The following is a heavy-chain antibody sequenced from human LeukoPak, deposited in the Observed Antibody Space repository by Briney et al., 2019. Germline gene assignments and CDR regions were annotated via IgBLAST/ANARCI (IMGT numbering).Heavy chain of an antibody. V-gene: IGHV1-2*06. D-gene: IGHD3-16*01. Sequence: GASVKVSCKASGYSFTAYYIRWLRQAPGQGLEWVGRINPNSDYTDYAQNFQGRVTMTRDTSISTAYMEVRRLRSDDTAVYYCARVSYGNDATPFDYWGQGTLVTVSS. CDR2: INPNSDYT. CDR1: GYSFTAYY. J-gene: IGHJ4*02. CDR3: ARVSYGNDATPFDY.